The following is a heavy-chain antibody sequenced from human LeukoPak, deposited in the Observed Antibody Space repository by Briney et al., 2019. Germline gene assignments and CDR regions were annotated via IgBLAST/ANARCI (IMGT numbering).Heavy chain of an antibody. Sequence: PGGSLRLSCAASGFTFSRCSMNWVRQAPGKGLEWVAFIRGSSAYTHYADSVKGRVTISRDNHRNSLYLQMDSLRAEDTAVYYCARVDTSEYYMDVWGKGTTVIVSS. V-gene: IGHV3-21*01. CDR3: ARVDTSEYYMDV. J-gene: IGHJ6*03. CDR1: GFTFSRCS. D-gene: IGHD2/OR15-2a*01. CDR2: IRGSSAYT.